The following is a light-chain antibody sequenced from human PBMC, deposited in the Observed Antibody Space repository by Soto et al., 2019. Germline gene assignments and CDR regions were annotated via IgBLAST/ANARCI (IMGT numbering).Light chain of an antibody. CDR3: QKYNSAPWT. CDR2: AAS. J-gene: IGKJ1*01. Sequence: IQMTQSPSSLSASVGDRVTITCRASQTISSSLHWYQQKPGRVPKLLIYAASTLHSGVPSRFSGSGSGTDFTLTISSLQPEDVATYYCQKYNSAPWTFGQGTKVDIK. CDR1: QTISSS. V-gene: IGKV1-27*01.